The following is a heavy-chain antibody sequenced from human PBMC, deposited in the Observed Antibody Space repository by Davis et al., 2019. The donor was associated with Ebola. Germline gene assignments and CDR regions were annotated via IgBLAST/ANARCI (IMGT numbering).Heavy chain of an antibody. CDR3: AKDVAIFGVDIRGMENCYMDV. J-gene: IGHJ6*03. CDR2: ISSSSSYI. Sequence: PGGSLRLSCAASGFTFSSYSMKWVRQAPGKGLEWASSISSSSSYIYYADSVKGRFTISRDNAKNSLYLQMNSLRAEDTAVYYCAKDVAIFGVDIRGMENCYMDVWGKGTTATVSS. D-gene: IGHD3-3*02. CDR1: GFTFSSYS. V-gene: IGHV3-21*04.